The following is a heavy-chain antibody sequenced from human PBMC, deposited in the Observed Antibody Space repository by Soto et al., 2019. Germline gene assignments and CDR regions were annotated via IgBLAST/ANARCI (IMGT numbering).Heavy chain of an antibody. CDR2: IIPIFGTA. CDR1: GGTFSSYA. V-gene: IGHV1-69*13. Sequence: ASVKVSCKASGGTFSSYAISWVRQAPGQGLEWMGGIIPIFGTANYAQKFQGRVTITADESTSTAYMELSSLRSEDTAVYYCARGTPTYYDSSGYYIDYYYYGMDVWGQGTTVTVSS. CDR3: ARGTPTYYDSSGYYIDYYYYGMDV. D-gene: IGHD3-22*01. J-gene: IGHJ6*02.